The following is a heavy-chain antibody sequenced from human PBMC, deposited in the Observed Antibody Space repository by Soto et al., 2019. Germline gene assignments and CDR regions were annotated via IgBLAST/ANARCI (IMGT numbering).Heavy chain of an antibody. CDR1: GFSFSTGGVG. V-gene: IGHV2-5*02. CDR2: IYSDDDK. J-gene: IGHJ4*02. CDR3: AHAGTGIAGDYWGY. D-gene: IGHD3-16*01. Sequence: QITLKESGPTLVKPTQTLTLTCTVSGFSFSTGGVGVGWIRQPPGKALEWLAVIYSDDDKHYSPSLRSRLTIATDTANNLVILTLTNKDAADTATCFCAHAGTGIAGDYWGYWGQGTLVTVSS.